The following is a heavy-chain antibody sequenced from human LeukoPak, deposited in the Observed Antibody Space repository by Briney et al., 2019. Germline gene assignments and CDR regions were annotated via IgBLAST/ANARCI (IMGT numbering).Heavy chain of an antibody. D-gene: IGHD1-7*01. J-gene: IGHJ4*02. CDR1: GFTLSSFG. Sequence: GGSLRLSCAASGFTLSSFGMVWVRQAPGKGLEWVSYISTSGNTRYYADSVKGRFTISRDNAKNSLYLQMNSLRVEDTAVYYCARELSGTTSYYFDYWGQGTLVTVSS. V-gene: IGHV3-48*04. CDR2: ISTSGNTR. CDR3: ARELSGTTSYYFDY.